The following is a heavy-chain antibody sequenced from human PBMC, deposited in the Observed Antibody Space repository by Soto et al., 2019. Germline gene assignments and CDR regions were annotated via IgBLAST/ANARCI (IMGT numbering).Heavy chain of an antibody. CDR3: ARGVDTAMVPYYFDY. D-gene: IGHD5-18*01. Sequence: PGGSLRLSCAASGFTFSSYAMHWVRQAPGKGLEWVAVISYDGSNKYYADSVKGRFTISRDNSKNTLYLQMNSLRAEDTAVYYCARGVDTAMVPYYFDYWGQGTLVTVSS. CDR1: GFTFSSYA. V-gene: IGHV3-30-3*01. J-gene: IGHJ4*02. CDR2: ISYDGSNK.